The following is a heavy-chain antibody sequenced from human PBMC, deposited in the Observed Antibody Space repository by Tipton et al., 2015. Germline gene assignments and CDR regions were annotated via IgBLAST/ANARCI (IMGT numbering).Heavy chain of an antibody. CDR1: GFTFSDFY. V-gene: IGHV3-11*01. Sequence: SLRLSCAASGFTFSDFYMTWIRQAPGKGLEWISYISSTGVTIHYADSVKGRFTISRDNAKNSLYLQMNSLRAEDTAVYYCARLRYSSGWYSRHYYYGMDVWGQGTTVTVSS. CDR3: ARLRYSSGWYSRHYYYGMDV. D-gene: IGHD6-19*01. CDR2: ISSTGVTI. J-gene: IGHJ6*02.